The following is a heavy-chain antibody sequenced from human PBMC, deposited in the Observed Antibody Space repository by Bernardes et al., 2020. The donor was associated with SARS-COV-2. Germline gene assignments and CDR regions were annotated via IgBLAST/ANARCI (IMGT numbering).Heavy chain of an antibody. CDR3: ASETYYYDSSGYWLDY. D-gene: IGHD3-22*01. CDR1: VCTFSSYA. V-gene: IGHV1-69*13. CDR2: IIPIFGTA. J-gene: IGHJ4*02. Sequence: SVKVSCKASVCTFSSYAISWVRQAPGQGLEWMGMIIPIFGTANYAQKFQGRVTITADESTSTAYMELSSLRSEDTAVYYCASETYYYDSSGYWLDYWGQGTLVTVSS.